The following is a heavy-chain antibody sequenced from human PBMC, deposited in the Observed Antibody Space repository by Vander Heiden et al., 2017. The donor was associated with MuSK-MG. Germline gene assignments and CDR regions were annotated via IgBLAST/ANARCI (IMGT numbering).Heavy chain of an antibody. CDR1: GFTFSSYA. D-gene: IGHD4-17*01. J-gene: IGHJ4*02. CDR3: ARTHLEYGDYAGDEFDY. Sequence: QVQLVESGGGVVQPGRSLRLSCAASGFTFSSYAMHGVRQAPGKGLEWVAVISYDGSNKYYADSVKGRFTISRDNSKNTLYLQMNSLRAEDTAVYYCARTHLEYGDYAGDEFDYWVQGTLVNVSS. V-gene: IGHV3-30*04. CDR2: ISYDGSNK.